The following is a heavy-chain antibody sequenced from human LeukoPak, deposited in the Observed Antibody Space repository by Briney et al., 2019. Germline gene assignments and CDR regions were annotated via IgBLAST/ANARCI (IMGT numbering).Heavy chain of an antibody. V-gene: IGHV4-4*02. CDR3: ASPSAGPHDAFDI. CDR1: GGSISSNNW. J-gene: IGHJ3*02. Sequence: PSGTLSLTCTVSGGSISSNNWWSWVRQPPGKGLEWIGEIFHSGSTNYNPSLKSRVTISVDKSKNQFSLKLSSVTAADTAVYYCASPSAGPHDAFDIWGQGTMVTVSS. CDR2: IFHSGST.